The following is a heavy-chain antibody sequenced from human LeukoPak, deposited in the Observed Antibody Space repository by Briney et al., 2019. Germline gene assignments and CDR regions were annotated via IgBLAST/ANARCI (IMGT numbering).Heavy chain of an antibody. Sequence: SETLSLTCTVSGGSISSYYLSWIRQPPGKGLEWIGYIYYSGSTNYNPSLESRVTISVDTSKNQFSLKLSYVTAADTAVYYCARESHFRGFDYWGQGPLLTVSS. CDR1: GGSISSYY. V-gene: IGHV4-59*01. J-gene: IGHJ4*02. CDR2: IYYSGST. CDR3: ARESHFRGFDY. D-gene: IGHD3-10*01.